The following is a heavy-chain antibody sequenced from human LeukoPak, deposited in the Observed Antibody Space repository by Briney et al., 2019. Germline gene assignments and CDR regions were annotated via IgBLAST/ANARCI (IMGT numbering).Heavy chain of an antibody. J-gene: IGHJ3*02. CDR3: ASPGGGAFDI. CDR1: GGSISSSSCY. D-gene: IGHD3-10*01. Sequence: SETLSLTCTVSGGSISSSSCYWGWIRQPPGKGLEWIGSIYYSGSTHYNTSLKSRVTVSVDTSKNQFSLKLSSVTAADTAVYYCASPGGGAFDIWGQGTMVTVSS. CDR2: IYYSGST. V-gene: IGHV4-39*01.